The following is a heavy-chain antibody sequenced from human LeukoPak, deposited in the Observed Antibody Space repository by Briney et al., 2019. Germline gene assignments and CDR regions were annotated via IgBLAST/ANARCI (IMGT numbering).Heavy chain of an antibody. Sequence: SETLSLTCAVSGYSISSGYYWGWIRQPPGKGLEWIGSIYHSGSTYYNPSLKSRVTISVDTSKNQFSLKLSSVTAADTAVYYCARRVVPAASWFDPLGPGNPGHRLL. CDR2: IYHSGST. V-gene: IGHV4-38-2*01. J-gene: IGHJ5*02. CDR1: GYSISSGYY. CDR3: ARRVVPAASWFDP. D-gene: IGHD2-2*01.